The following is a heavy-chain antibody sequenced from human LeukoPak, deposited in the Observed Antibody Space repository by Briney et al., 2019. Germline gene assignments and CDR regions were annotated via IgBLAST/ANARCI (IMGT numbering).Heavy chain of an antibody. CDR2: IDHSGST. CDR1: GFTFSSYG. J-gene: IGHJ4*02. Sequence: PGGTLRLSCAASGFTFSSYGMSWVRQPPGKGLEWIGEIDHSGSTNYNPSLKSRVTISVDTSKNQFSLKLSSVTAADTAVYYCARSSHVGAPFDYWGQGTLVTVSS. CDR3: ARSSHVGAPFDY. V-gene: IGHV4-4*02. D-gene: IGHD1-26*01.